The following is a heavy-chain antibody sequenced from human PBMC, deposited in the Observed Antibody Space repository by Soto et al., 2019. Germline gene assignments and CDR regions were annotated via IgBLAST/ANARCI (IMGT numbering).Heavy chain of an antibody. J-gene: IGHJ3*02. V-gene: IGHV3-23*01. D-gene: IGHD1-7*01. CDR2: ITGTGGST. Sequence: EVQLLESGGGLVQPGGSLRLSCAASGFTFSTYAMSWVRQAPGKGLEWVSGITGTGGSTYYADSVKGRFTISRDNSKNTLYLQMNSLRAEDTAVYYCAKAFTTWNYEDAFDIWGQGTMVTVSS. CDR1: GFTFSTYA. CDR3: AKAFTTWNYEDAFDI.